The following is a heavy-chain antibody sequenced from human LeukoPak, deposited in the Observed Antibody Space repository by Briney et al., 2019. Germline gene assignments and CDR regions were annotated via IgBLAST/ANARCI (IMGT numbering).Heavy chain of an antibody. J-gene: IGHJ4*02. Sequence: GGSLRLSCAASGFTFSSYSMNWVRQAPGKGLEWVSYISSSGTTIYYADSVKGRFTISRDNAMNSLYLQMNSLRAEDTAVYYCARDYGGSSPFDYWGQGTLVTVSS. CDR2: ISSSGTTI. CDR1: GFTFSSYS. D-gene: IGHD4-23*01. CDR3: ARDYGGSSPFDY. V-gene: IGHV3-48*04.